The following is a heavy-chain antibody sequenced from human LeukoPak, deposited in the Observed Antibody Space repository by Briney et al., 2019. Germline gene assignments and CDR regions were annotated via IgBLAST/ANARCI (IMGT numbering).Heavy chain of an antibody. CDR2: ISSSGSTI. V-gene: IGHV3-11*04. J-gene: IGHJ4*02. D-gene: IGHD4-17*01. CDR1: GFTFSDYY. CDR3: ARGLVAVHDYGDYGVDY. Sequence: GGSPRLSCAASGFTFSDYYMSWIRQAPGKGLEWVSYISSSGSTIYYADSVKGRFTISRDNAKNSLYLQMNSLRAEDTAVYYCARGLVAVHDYGDYGVDYWGQGTLVTVSS.